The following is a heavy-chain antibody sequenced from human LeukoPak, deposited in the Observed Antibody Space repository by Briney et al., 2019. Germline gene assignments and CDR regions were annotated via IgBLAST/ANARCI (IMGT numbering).Heavy chain of an antibody. CDR2: IYTSGST. Sequence: PSQTLSLTCTVSGGSISSGSYYWSWIRQPAGKGLEWIGRIYTSGSTNYNPSLKSRVTISVDTSKDQFSLKLSSVTAADTAVYFCVRPPGIAAAWFDPWGQGTLVTVSS. J-gene: IGHJ5*02. CDR1: GGSISSGSYY. V-gene: IGHV4-61*02. D-gene: IGHD6-13*01. CDR3: VRPPGIAAAWFDP.